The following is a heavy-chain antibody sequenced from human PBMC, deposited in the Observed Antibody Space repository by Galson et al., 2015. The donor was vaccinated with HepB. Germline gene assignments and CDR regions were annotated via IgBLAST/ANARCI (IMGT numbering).Heavy chain of an antibody. CDR1: GSTFAAYV. J-gene: IGHJ2*01. CDR3: ARKSWGSNWYFDL. Sequence: SVKVSCKASGSTFAAYVMHWARQASGQRLEWMGWINAGNGNTKYSQSFQGRVTFTRDTSASTIYMELSSLRSEDTAMYYCARKSWGSNWYFDLWGRGTLVTVSS. V-gene: IGHV1-3*01. D-gene: IGHD7-27*01. CDR2: INAGNGNT.